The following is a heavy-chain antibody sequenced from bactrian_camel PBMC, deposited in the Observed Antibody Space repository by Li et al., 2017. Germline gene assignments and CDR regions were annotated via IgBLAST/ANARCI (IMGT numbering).Heavy chain of an antibody. V-gene: IGHV3S6*01. J-gene: IGHJ6*01. CDR2: IYSDGSKT. Sequence: VQLVESGGGSVQAGGSLRLSCAASGFTFDRSGMNWVRRVPGKGLEWVSSIYSDGSKTLYADSVKGRFTISRDNTKNRIYLQMNALKPEDTGMYYCAAAVTRPGASCRDVRAVPDFASWGQGTQVTVS. CDR1: GFTFDRSG. CDR3: AAAVTRPGASCRDVRAVPDFAS.